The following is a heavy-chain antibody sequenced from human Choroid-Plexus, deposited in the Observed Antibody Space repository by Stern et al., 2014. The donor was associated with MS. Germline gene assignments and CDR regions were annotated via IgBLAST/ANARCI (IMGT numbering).Heavy chain of an antibody. CDR2: VSYDGSNK. J-gene: IGHJ4*02. Sequence: VQLVESGGGVVQPGRPLRLSCVASGFTFGSCAMHWVRQAPGQGLEWVAGVSYDGSNKYYADSVKGRFTISRDNSQNTLYMQMSSLRPEDTAVYYCAKDRQYLTYFFDNWGQGSLVTVSS. CDR3: AKDRQYLTYFFDN. CDR1: GFTFGSCA. V-gene: IGHV3-30*18. D-gene: IGHD2/OR15-2a*01.